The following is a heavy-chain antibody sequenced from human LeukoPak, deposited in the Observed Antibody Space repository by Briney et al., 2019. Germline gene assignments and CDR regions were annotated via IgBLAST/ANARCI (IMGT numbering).Heavy chain of an antibody. Sequence: SETLSLTCTVSGGSISSGDYYWSWIRQPPGKGLEWIGYIYYSGSTYYNPSLKSRVTISVDTSKNQFSLKLSSVTAADTAVYYCARVTGGSGSYYSPLHYYFDYWGQGTLVTVSS. CDR2: IYYSGST. CDR1: GGSISSGDYY. CDR3: ARVTGGSGSYYSPLHYYFDY. J-gene: IGHJ4*02. V-gene: IGHV4-30-4*01. D-gene: IGHD3-10*01.